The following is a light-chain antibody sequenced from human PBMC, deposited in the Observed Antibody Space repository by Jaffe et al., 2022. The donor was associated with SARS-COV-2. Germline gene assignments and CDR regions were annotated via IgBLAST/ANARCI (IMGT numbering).Light chain of an antibody. CDR3: AAWDDSLSGYV. CDR2: KNN. CDR1: SSNIAINY. Sequence: QSVLTQPPSASGTPGQRVTISCSGSSSNIAINYVYWYQQLPETAPKLLIYKNNQRPSGVPDRFFGSKSGTSASLAISGLRSEDEADYYCAAWDDSLSGYVFGTGTKVTVL. V-gene: IGLV1-47*01. J-gene: IGLJ1*01.